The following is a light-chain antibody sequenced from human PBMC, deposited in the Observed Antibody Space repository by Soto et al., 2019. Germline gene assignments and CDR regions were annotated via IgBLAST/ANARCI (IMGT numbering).Light chain of an antibody. V-gene: IGKV3-20*01. CDR2: GAS. CDR3: QQYVASPLT. CDR1: QRVDSNS. Sequence: EFVLTQSPGALSVSPGETVTLSCRASQRVDSNSLAWYHHKPGLAPRLLIFGASTRATRIPDRLSGSGSGTDFTLTITRLEPGDSGLYYCQQYVASPLTCGGGTRV. J-gene: IGKJ4*01.